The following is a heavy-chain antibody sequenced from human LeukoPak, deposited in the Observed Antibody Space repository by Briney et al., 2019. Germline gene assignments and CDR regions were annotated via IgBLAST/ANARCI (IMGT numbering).Heavy chain of an antibody. CDR3: AKSALYSSSWYPSHFDY. J-gene: IGHJ4*02. V-gene: IGHV3-30*04. Sequence: GGSLRLSCAASGFTFSSYAMHWVRQAPGKGLEWVAVISYDGSNKYYADSVKGRFTISRDNSKNTLYLQMNSLRAEDTAVYYCAKSALYSSSWYPSHFDYWGQGTLVTVSS. D-gene: IGHD6-13*01. CDR2: ISYDGSNK. CDR1: GFTFSSYA.